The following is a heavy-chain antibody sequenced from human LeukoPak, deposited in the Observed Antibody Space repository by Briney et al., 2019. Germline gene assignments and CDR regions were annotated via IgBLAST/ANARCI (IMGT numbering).Heavy chain of an antibody. Sequence: SETLSLTCTVSGGSIGSYFWSWIRQPPGKGLEWIGYVYYSGSTSYNPSLKSRVAISVDTSKNQFSLKLSSVTAADTAVYYCARTAGPRETYYYDSSGYSTWYYFDYWGQGTLVTVSS. CDR3: ARTAGPRETYYYDSSGYSTWYYFDY. CDR2: VYYSGST. D-gene: IGHD3-22*01. V-gene: IGHV4-59*08. CDR1: GGSIGSYF. J-gene: IGHJ4*02.